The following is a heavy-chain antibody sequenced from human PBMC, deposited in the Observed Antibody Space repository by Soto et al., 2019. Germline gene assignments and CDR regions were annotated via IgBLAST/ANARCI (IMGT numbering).Heavy chain of an antibody. Sequence: GGSLRLSCAASGFTFSSYAMHWVRQAPGKGLEWVAVISYDGSNKYYADSVKGRFTISRDNSKNTLYLQMNSLRAEDTAVYYCARDVGAGTAMAYYYFDYWGQGTLVTVSS. CDR2: ISYDGSNK. CDR1: GFTFSSYA. CDR3: ARDVGAGTAMAYYYFDY. D-gene: IGHD5-18*01. J-gene: IGHJ4*02. V-gene: IGHV3-30-3*01.